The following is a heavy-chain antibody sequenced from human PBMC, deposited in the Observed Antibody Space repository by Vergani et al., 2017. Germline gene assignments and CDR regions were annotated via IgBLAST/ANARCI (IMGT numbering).Heavy chain of an antibody. CDR1: GFSLNTRGVS. D-gene: IGHD1-7*01. CDR3: VYRKTEGGTTGCFYPFYYYYYMGV. Sequence: QITLKESGPTLVKPTQTLTLTCTFSGFSLNTRGVSVAWIRPPPGKALDCLALIYWNDDQHYSPSLNNRVTITKDTSKNQVVLTMTNMDYVDTGTYYCVYRKTEGGTTGCFYPFYYYYYMGVWGKGTTVTVSS. V-gene: IGHV2-5*04. J-gene: IGHJ6*03. CDR2: IYWNDDQ.